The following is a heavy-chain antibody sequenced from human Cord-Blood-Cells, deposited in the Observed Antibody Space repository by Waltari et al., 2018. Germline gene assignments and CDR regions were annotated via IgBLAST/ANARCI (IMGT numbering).Heavy chain of an antibody. CDR2: IKQDGSEK. CDR1: GSTFSSYW. CDR3: AREGFEGAAPQSMDV. J-gene: IGHJ6*03. D-gene: IGHD6-13*01. Sequence: EVQLVESGGGWVQPGGSLRLSCAASGSTFSSYWMSWVRQGPGKGLEWVANIKQDGSEKYYVDSVKGRFTISRDNAKNSLYLQMNSLRAEDTAVYYCAREGFEGAAPQSMDVWGKGTTVTVSS. V-gene: IGHV3-7*01.